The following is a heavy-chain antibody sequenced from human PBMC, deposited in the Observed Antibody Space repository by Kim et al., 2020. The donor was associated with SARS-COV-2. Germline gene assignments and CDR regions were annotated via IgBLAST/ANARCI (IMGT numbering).Heavy chain of an antibody. D-gene: IGHD1-1*01. V-gene: IGHV3-11*05. Sequence: GRFTNPRDNAKNSLYLQMNSLRAEDTAVYYCARDLKIGDRDGYNYLPFDYWGQGTLVTVSS. CDR3: ARDLKIGDRDGYNYLPFDY. J-gene: IGHJ4*02.